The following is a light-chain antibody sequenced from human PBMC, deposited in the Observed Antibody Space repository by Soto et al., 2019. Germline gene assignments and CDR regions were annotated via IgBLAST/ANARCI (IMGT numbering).Light chain of an antibody. J-gene: IGLJ1*01. V-gene: IGLV2-14*03. Sequence: QSVLTQPASVSGSPGQSITISCTGTSSDVGGYNYVSWYQQHPGKGPKLMIYEVSNRPSGVSNRFSGSKSGNTATLTISGLQAEDEADYYCCSYAGSNTYVFGTGTKVTVL. CDR1: SSDVGGYNY. CDR2: EVS. CDR3: CSYAGSNTYV.